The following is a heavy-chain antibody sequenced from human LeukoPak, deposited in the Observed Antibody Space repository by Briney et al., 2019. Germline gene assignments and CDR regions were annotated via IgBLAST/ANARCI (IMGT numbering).Heavy chain of an antibody. V-gene: IGHV4-39*01. J-gene: IGHJ4*02. D-gene: IGHD3-10*01. CDR2: IYYTGNT. CDR3: ARQTGSGLFSLP. CDR1: GISISSSNSY. Sequence: SETLSLTCTVSGISISSSNSYWGWIRQPPGKGLEWIGSIYYTGNTYYNASLKSRVTISVDTSKNQFSLKLSSVTAADTAVYYCARQTGSGLFSLPGGQGTLVTVSS.